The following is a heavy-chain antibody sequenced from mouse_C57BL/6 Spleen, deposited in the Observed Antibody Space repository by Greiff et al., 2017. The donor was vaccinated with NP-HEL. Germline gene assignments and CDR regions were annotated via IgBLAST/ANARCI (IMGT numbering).Heavy chain of an antibody. CDR2: IYPGDGDT. Sequence: VKLMESGPELVKPGASVKISCKASGYAFSSSWMNWVKQRPGKGLEWIGRIYPGDGDTNYNGKFKGTAILTADKSSSTAYMQLSSLTSEDSAVYICARGAEGGAMDYWGQGTSGTVSS. CDR3: ARGAEGGAMDY. J-gene: IGHJ4*01. CDR1: GYAFSSSW. V-gene: IGHV1-82*01.